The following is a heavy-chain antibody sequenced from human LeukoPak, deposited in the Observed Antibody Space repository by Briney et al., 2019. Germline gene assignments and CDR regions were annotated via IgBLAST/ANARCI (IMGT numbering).Heavy chain of an antibody. D-gene: IGHD6-19*01. CDR2: IYYSGST. J-gene: IGHJ4*02. CDR1: GGSISSSSYY. CDR3: AREALVAGTLPYFDY. V-gene: IGHV4-39*07. Sequence: SETLSLTCTVSGGSISSSSYYWGWIRQPPGKGLEWIGSIYYSGSTYYNPSLKSRVTISVDTSKNQFSLKLSSVTAADTAVYYCAREALVAGTLPYFDYWGQGTLVTVSS.